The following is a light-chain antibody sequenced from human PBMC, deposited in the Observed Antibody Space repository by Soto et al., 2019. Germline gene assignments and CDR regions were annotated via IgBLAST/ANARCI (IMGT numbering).Light chain of an antibody. CDR1: QGIAPY. Sequence: DVQMTQSPSSLSAFVGDRVTITCRASQGIAPYLAWFQQKPGKVPKLLIYATSTLQSRVPSRFSGSGSGTDFTLTISSLQPEDVGTYYCQKYYSAPLTFGGGTKVEIK. V-gene: IGKV1-27*01. CDR3: QKYYSAPLT. CDR2: ATS. J-gene: IGKJ4*01.